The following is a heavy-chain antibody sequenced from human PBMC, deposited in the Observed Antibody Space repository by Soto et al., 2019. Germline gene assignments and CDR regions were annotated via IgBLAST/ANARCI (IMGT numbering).Heavy chain of an antibody. Sequence: SETLSLTCTVSGGSISSGGYYWSWIRQHPGKGLEWIGYIYYSGSTYYNPSLKSRVTISVDTSKNQFSLKLSSVTAADTAVYYCARDPGISDYSNPVNDYWGQGTLVTVSS. J-gene: IGHJ4*02. D-gene: IGHD4-4*01. CDR3: ARDPGISDYSNPVNDY. V-gene: IGHV4-31*03. CDR1: GGSISSGGYY. CDR2: IYYSGST.